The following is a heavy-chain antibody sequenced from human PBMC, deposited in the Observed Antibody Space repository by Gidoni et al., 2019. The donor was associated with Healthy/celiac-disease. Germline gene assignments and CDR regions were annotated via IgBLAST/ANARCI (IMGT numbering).Heavy chain of an antibody. CDR2: ISCSGGST. V-gene: IGHV3-23*01. CDR1: AFTFRGYA. CDR3: AKQGGHIAAAGSFAY. D-gene: IGHD6-13*01. J-gene: IGHJ4*02. Sequence: EVQLLESGGGLVQPGGSLRLSCAASAFTFRGYAMSWVRQAPGKGLEWVSAISCSGGSTGYADSVKGRFTISRDNSKNTLYLQMNSLRAEDTAVYYCAKQGGHIAAAGSFAYWGQGTLVTVSS.